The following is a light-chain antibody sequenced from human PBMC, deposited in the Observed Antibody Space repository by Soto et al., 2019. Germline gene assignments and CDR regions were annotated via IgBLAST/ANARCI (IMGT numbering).Light chain of an antibody. CDR3: QQANRFPIT. Sequence: DIQLTQSPSTLSASVGDRVTLPCRADQSVTTWLAWYQQKPGKAPKVLIYDASSLQSGVPSRFSGSGSGTDFTLTISSLQPEDFETYYCQQANRFPITFGQGTRLEIK. J-gene: IGKJ5*01. V-gene: IGKV1-12*01. CDR1: QSVTTW. CDR2: DAS.